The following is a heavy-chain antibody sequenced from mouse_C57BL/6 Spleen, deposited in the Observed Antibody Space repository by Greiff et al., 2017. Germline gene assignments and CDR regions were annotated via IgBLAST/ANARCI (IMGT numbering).Heavy chain of an antibody. Sequence: QVQLQQPGAELVRPGSSVKLSCKASGYTFTSYWMHWVKQRPIQGLEWIGNIDTSDSETNYNQKFKDKATLTVDKSSSTAYMQLRSLTSEDSAVYYCARWVNECYDYAMGGWGPGPTVTVAS. V-gene: IGHV1-52*01. CDR2: IDTSDSET. J-gene: IGHJ4*01. CDR3: ARWVNECYDYAMGG. CDR1: GYTFTSYW. D-gene: IGHD2-12*01.